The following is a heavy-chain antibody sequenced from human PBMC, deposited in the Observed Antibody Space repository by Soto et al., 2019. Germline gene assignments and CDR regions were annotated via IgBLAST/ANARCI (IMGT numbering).Heavy chain of an antibody. J-gene: IGHJ5*02. V-gene: IGHV4-59*01. Sequence: KPSETXSLTCTVSVGCIIIYYVSWIRHPPGKGLGWIGYIYYSGSTNYNPSLKSRVTISVDTSKNKFSLKLSSVTAADTAVYYCARDGVKYSRNNHIGTWGQGTLVTVSS. D-gene: IGHD6-6*01. CDR2: IYYSGST. CDR1: VGCIIIYY. CDR3: ARDGVKYSRNNHIGT.